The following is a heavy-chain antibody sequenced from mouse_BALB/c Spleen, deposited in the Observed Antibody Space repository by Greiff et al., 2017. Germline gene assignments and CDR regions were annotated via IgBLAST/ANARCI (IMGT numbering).Heavy chain of an antibody. V-gene: IGHV2-5-1*01. CDR1: GFSLTSYG. CDR2: IWRGGST. J-gene: IGHJ4*01. Sequence: QVQLQQSGPSLVQPSQSLSITCTVSGFSLTSYGVHWVRQSPGKGLEWLGVIWRGGSTDYNAAFMSRLSITKDNSKSQVFFKMNSLQADDTAIYYCAKNLGAPGNYYAMDYWGQGTSVTVSS. CDR3: AKNLGAPGNYYAMDY.